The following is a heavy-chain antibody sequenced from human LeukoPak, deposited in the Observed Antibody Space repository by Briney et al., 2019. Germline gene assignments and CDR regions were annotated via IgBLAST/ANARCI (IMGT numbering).Heavy chain of an antibody. V-gene: IGHV3-21*01. J-gene: IGHJ4*02. CDR3: ARAGGSTVSHSDY. CDR1: EFTFSSYS. Sequence: GGTLRLSCVASEFTFSSYSMNWTRHAPGKGLEWVSSISSSTSYIYYADSVKGRFTISKDNAKNSLYLQMNSLRAEDTAVYYCARAGGSTVSHSDYWGQGTLVTVSS. D-gene: IGHD4-17*01. CDR2: ISSSTSYI.